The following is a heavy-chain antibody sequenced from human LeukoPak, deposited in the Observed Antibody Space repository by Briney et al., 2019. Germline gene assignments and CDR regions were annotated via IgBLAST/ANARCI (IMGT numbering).Heavy chain of an antibody. V-gene: IGHV3-33*06. D-gene: IGHD3-22*01. Sequence: GGSLRLSCAASGFTFSSYGMHWVRRAPGKGLEWVAVIWYDGSNKYYADSVKGRFTISRDNSKNTLYLQMNSLRAEDTAVYYCAKDRSPDYYLSSNDIWGQGTMVTVSS. CDR1: GFTFSSYG. CDR3: AKDRSPDYYLSSNDI. CDR2: IWYDGSNK. J-gene: IGHJ3*02.